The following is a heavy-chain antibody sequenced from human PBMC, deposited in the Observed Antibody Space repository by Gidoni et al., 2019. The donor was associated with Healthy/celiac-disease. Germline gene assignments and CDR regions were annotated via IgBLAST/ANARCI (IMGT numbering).Heavy chain of an antibody. CDR2: IIPILGIA. V-gene: IGHV1-69*04. CDR1: GGTFSSYA. CDR3: ARLAAAGLHGIDY. Sequence: EVKKPGSSVKVSCKASGGTFSSYAISWVRQAPGQGLEWMGRIIPILGIANYAQKFQGRVTITADKSTSTAYMELSSLRSEDTAVYYCARLAAAGLHGIDYWGQGTLVTVSS. J-gene: IGHJ4*02. D-gene: IGHD6-13*01.